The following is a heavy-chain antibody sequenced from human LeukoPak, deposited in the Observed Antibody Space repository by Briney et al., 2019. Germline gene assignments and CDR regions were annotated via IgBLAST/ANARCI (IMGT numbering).Heavy chain of an antibody. D-gene: IGHD3-9*01. CDR3: ARDRSDILTGYNDVFAM. J-gene: IGHJ3*02. CDR2: IKLDGSEK. CDR1: GFTFSTYW. Sequence: GGSLTLSCAASGFTFSTYWMSWVRQAPGMGLEWVATIKLDGSEKYYVDSVKGRFTISRENAKTSLHLQMNSLRAEDTAVSYCARDRSDILTGYNDVFAMWGEATMVTVSS. V-gene: IGHV3-7*01.